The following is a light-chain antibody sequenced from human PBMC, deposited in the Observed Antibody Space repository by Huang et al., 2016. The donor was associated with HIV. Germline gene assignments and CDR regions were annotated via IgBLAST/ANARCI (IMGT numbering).Light chain of an antibody. Sequence: EIVMTQSPATLSVSPGQRVTLSCRANRSVSTNLAWYQQRHGPAPRLLIYGSSTRAPCIPARFSGSGSGTDFSLTISSLQSEDFALYYCHQYNNWLLSFGGGTRV. CDR1: RSVSTN. CDR3: HQYNNWLLS. CDR2: GSS. V-gene: IGKV3-15*01. J-gene: IGKJ4*01.